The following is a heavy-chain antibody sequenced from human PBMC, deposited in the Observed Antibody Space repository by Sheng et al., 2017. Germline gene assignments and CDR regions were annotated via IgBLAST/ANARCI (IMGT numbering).Heavy chain of an antibody. Sequence: EVQLVGSGGGLVKPGGSLRLSCAATGFTFSHVWMYWVRQAPGKGLEWVGHIKTKIDGETTDYGAPVKGRFTISRDDSKDTLYLQMDSLKTEDTAVYYCITDYARGYFQDWGRGILVTVSS. V-gene: IGHV3-15*01. D-gene: IGHD3-10*01. CDR1: GFTFSHVW. J-gene: IGHJ1*01. CDR2: IKTKIDGETT. CDR3: ITDYARGYFQD.